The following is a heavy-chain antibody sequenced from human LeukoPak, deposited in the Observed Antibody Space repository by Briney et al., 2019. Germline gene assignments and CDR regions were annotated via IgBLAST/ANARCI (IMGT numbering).Heavy chain of an antibody. Sequence: GGSLRLSCAASGFPFSRYAMHWVRQAPGKGLEWVAVISYDGSNKYYADSVKGRFTISRDNSKNTLYLQMNSLRAEDTAVYYCARDPWRGDTAMVYPHYWGQGTPVTVSS. V-gene: IGHV3-30-3*01. D-gene: IGHD5-18*01. CDR1: GFPFSRYA. CDR2: ISYDGSNK. J-gene: IGHJ4*02. CDR3: ARDPWRGDTAMVYPHY.